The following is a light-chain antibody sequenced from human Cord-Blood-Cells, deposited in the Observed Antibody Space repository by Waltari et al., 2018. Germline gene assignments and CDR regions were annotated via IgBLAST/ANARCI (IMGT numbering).Light chain of an antibody. J-gene: IGKJ4*01. Sequence: EIVMTQSPATLSVSPGERATLSCRASHSVSSNLAWYQQKPGQAPRLLINGATSKGTGIPARVSCSGSGTEFTLTISSLQSEDFAVYYCQQYNNWPLTFGGGTKVEIK. CDR2: GAT. CDR1: HSVSSN. V-gene: IGKV3-15*01. CDR3: QQYNNWPLT.